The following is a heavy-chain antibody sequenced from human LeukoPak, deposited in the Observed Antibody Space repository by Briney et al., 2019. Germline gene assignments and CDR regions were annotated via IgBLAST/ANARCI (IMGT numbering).Heavy chain of an antibody. CDR1: GYTFTGYY. J-gene: IGHJ4*02. CDR3: AVYSNYYYFDY. V-gene: IGHV1-2*06. CDR2: INPNSGGI. Sequence: ASVKVSCKASGYTFTGYYMHWVRQAPGQGLEWMGRINPNSGGINYAQKFQGRVTMTRDTSISTAYMELSRLRSDDTAVYYCAVYSNYYYFDYWGQGTLVTVSS. D-gene: IGHD4-11*01.